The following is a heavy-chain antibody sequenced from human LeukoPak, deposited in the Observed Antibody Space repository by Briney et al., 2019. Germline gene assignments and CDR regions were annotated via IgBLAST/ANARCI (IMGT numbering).Heavy chain of an antibody. CDR3: ARGEPAANSGMDV. J-gene: IGHJ6*02. D-gene: IGHD2-2*01. V-gene: IGHV4-59*08. CDR1: GGSMSHYY. CDR2: IYYSGST. Sequence: SETLSLTCTVSGGSMSHYYWGWIRQPPGKGLEWIGYIYYSGSTNYNPSLKSRLTISVDTSKNQFSLGLTSMTAADTAVYYCARGEPAANSGMDVWGQGTTVTVSS.